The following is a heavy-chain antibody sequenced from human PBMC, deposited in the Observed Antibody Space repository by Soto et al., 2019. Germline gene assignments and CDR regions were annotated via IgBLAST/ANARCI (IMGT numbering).Heavy chain of an antibody. CDR1: GYTFTGYY. CDR3: ARGKGYCSSTSCYSPLDIGGLYGMDV. J-gene: IGHJ6*02. D-gene: IGHD2-2*01. V-gene: IGHV1-2*02. CDR2: INPNSGGT. Sequence: ASVKVSGKASGYTFTGYYMHWVRQAPGQGLEWMGWINPNSGGTNYAQKFQGRVTMTRDTSISTAYMELSRLRSDDTAVYYCARGKGYCSSTSCYSPLDIGGLYGMDVWGQGTTVTVSS.